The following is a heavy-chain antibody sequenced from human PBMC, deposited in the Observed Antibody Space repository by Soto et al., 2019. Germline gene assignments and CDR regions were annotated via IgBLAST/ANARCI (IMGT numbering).Heavy chain of an antibody. D-gene: IGHD3-22*01. V-gene: IGHV3-23*01. CDR2: ISGSGGST. Sequence: PGGSLRLSCAASGFTFSSYAMSWVRQAPGKGLEWVSAISGSGGSTYYADSVKGRFTISRDNSKNTLYLQMNSLRAEDTAVYYCAKAGIKYYYDSSGYYYGDSDRVVSYDYWGQGTLVTVSS. J-gene: IGHJ4*02. CDR3: AKAGIKYYYDSSGYYYGDSDRVVSYDY. CDR1: GFTFSSYA.